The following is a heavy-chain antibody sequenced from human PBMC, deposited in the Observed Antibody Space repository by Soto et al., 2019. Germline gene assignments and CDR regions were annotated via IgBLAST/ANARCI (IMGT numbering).Heavy chain of an antibody. D-gene: IGHD3-22*01. CDR1: GGSISSGDYY. Sequence: SETLSLTCTFSGGSISSGDYYWSWIRQPPGKGLEWIGYIYYSGSTYYNPSLKSRVTISVDTSKNQFSLKLSSVTAADTAVYYCTTDPVTMIVVVPSSGWGQGTLVTVSS. V-gene: IGHV4-30-4*01. J-gene: IGHJ4*02. CDR3: TTDPVTMIVVVPSSG. CDR2: IYYSGST.